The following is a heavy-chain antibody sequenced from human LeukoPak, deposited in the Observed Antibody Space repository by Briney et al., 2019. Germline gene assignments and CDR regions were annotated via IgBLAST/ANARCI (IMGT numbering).Heavy chain of an antibody. CDR1: GFTFSSYA. J-gene: IGHJ4*02. Sequence: GGSLRLSCAASGFTFSSYAMHWVRQAPGQGLEWMGRINPNSGGTNYAQKFQGRVTMTRDTSISTAYMELSRLRSDDTAVYYCARWFYDFWSGYYIADYWGQGTLVTVSS. V-gene: IGHV1-2*06. D-gene: IGHD3-3*01. CDR2: INPNSGGT. CDR3: ARWFYDFWSGYYIADY.